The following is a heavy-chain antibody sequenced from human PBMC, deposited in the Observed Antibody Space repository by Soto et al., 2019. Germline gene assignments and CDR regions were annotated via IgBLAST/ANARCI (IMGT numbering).Heavy chain of an antibody. CDR3: ARALPSYYYYYMDV. V-gene: IGHV3-7*01. J-gene: IGHJ6*03. CDR2: IKQDGSEK. CDR1: VWTFSSYW. Sequence: GVSLRGSCAGSVWTFSSYWMRWVRQAPGKGLEWVANIKQDGSEKYYVDSVKGRFTISRDNAKNSLYLQMNSLRAEDTAVYYCARALPSYYYYYMDVWVKGTTVTVSS.